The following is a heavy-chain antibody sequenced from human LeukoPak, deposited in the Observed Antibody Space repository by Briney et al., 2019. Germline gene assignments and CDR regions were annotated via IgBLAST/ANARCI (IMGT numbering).Heavy chain of an antibody. J-gene: IGHJ5*02. CDR2: IYPGDSDT. V-gene: IGHV5-51*01. Sequence: GESLKISCKGSGYVFSTSWIGWVRQMPGKGLEWMGIIYPGDSDTRYSPPFQGQVTISADKSISTAYLQWSSLKASDTAMYYCARRGPQYSSSPGNWFDPWGQGTLVTVSS. CDR1: GYVFSTSW. D-gene: IGHD6-6*01. CDR3: ARRGPQYSSSPGNWFDP.